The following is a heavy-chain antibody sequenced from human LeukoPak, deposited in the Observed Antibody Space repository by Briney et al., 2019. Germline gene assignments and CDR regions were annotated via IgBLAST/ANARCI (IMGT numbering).Heavy chain of an antibody. CDR2: ISSSGSTI. D-gene: IGHD1-26*01. Sequence: GGSLRLSCAASGFTFSDYYMSWIREAPGEGLEWVSYISSSGSTIYYADSVKGRFTISRDNAKNSLYLQMNSLRAEDTAVYYCASLGGDSGSYYYYYGMDVWGQGTTVTVSS. CDR3: ASLGGDSGSYYYYYGMDV. V-gene: IGHV3-11*01. J-gene: IGHJ6*02. CDR1: GFTFSDYY.